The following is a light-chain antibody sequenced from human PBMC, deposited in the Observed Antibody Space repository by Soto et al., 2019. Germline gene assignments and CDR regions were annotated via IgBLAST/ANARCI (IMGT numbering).Light chain of an antibody. CDR1: QSVRSSH. J-gene: IGKJ1*01. Sequence: EIVLTQSPGTLSLSPGERATLSCRTSQSVRSSHLAWYQQKPGQGPRLLIYGASSRATGSPDKFSGSGSGTDFTLTISRLEPEDFAVYYCQQYGSSPQTFGQGTKVEIK. V-gene: IGKV3-20*01. CDR2: GAS. CDR3: QQYGSSPQT.